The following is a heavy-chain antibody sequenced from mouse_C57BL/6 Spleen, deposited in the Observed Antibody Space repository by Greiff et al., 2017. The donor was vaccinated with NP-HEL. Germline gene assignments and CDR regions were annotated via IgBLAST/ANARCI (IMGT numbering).Heavy chain of an antibody. J-gene: IGHJ4*01. D-gene: IGHD2-12*01. V-gene: IGHV1-64*01. CDR2: IHPNSGST. CDR3: APAFYSDYDAMDY. CDR1: GYTFTSYG. Sequence: QVQLQQPGAELVKPGASVKLSCKASGYTFTSYGMHWVKQRPGQGLEWIGMIHPNSGSTNYNEKFKSKATLTADKSSSTAYMQLSSLTSEDSAVYYCAPAFYSDYDAMDYWGQGTSVTVSS.